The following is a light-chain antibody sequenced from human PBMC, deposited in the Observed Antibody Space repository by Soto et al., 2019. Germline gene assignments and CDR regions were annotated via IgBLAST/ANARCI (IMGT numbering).Light chain of an antibody. J-gene: IGLJ2*01. Sequence: QSALTQPPSASGSPRQSVIISCTGSSSDVGGYDYASWYQQHPGKAPKLMIYEVRHRPSGLSNRFSGSKSGNTASLTISGLQAEDEADYFCCSYTGSSTVLFGGGTKVTVL. V-gene: IGLV2-14*01. CDR3: CSYTGSSTVL. CDR2: EVR. CDR1: SSDVGGYDY.